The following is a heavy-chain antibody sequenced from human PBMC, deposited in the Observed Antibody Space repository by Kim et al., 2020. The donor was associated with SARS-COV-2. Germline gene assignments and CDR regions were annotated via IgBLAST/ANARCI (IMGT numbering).Heavy chain of an antibody. CDR3: ARRNHGGFTMVRGTNWFDP. D-gene: IGHD3-10*01. CDR1: GGSISSSSYY. J-gene: IGHJ5*02. Sequence: SETLSLTCTVSGGSISSSSYYWGWIRQPPGKGLEWIGSIYYSGSTYYNPSLKSRVTISVDTSKNRFSLKLSSVTAADTAVYYCARRNHGGFTMVRGTNWFDPWGQGSLVTVSS. V-gene: IGHV4-39*01. CDR2: IYYSGST.